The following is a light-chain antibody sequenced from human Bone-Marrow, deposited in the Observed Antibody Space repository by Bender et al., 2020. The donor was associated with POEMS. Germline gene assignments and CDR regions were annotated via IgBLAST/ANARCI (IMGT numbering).Light chain of an antibody. CDR2: DVS. V-gene: IGLV2-14*03. J-gene: IGLJ3*02. CDR3: SSDTSSGTHWL. CDR1: CSDVGAYNY. Sequence: QSALIQPASVSGSPGQSITISCTGTCSDVGAYNYVSWYQQHPGKAPKLMIFDVSNRPSGVSNRFSGSKSGITASLTISGLQAEDEADYYCSSDTSSGTHWLFGGGTKLTVL.